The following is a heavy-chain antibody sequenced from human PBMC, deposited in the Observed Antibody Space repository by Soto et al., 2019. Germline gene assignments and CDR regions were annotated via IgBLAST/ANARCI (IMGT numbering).Heavy chain of an antibody. Sequence: QVQLVGSGGGVVQPGTSLRLSCEASGFPFSDHAMHWVRQAPGKGLEWVAVIWYDGSNEYYGDSVKGRFTISRDNSKNTLYLQINSLRAEDTAVYYCARDPRKTSVTTSVDYWGQGTLVTVSS. J-gene: IGHJ4*02. CDR2: IWYDGSNE. CDR1: GFPFSDHA. CDR3: ARDPRKTSVTTSVDY. V-gene: IGHV3-33*01. D-gene: IGHD4-17*01.